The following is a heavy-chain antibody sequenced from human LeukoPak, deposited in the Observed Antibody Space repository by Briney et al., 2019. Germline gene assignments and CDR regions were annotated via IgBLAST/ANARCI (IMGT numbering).Heavy chain of an antibody. CDR1: GGSISSSSYY. J-gene: IGHJ4*02. V-gene: IGHV4-39*01. CDR2: IYYSGST. Sequence: SETLSLTCTVSGGSISSSSYYWGWIRQPPGKGLEWIGSIYYSGSTYYNPSLKSRVTISVDTSKNQFSLKLSSVTAAGTAVYYCARHPRYSSGWPFDYWGQGTLVTVSS. CDR3: ARHPRYSSGWPFDY. D-gene: IGHD6-19*01.